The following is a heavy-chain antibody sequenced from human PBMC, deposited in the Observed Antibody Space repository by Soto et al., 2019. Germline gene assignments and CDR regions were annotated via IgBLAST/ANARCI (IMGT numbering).Heavy chain of an antibody. CDR3: ASPYDSSGYYSSDFDC. CDR2: ISSSGSTI. Sequence: QVQLVESGGGLVKPGGSLRLSCAASGFTFSDYYMSWIRQAPGKVLEWGSYISSSGSTIYYADSVKGRFTIARDNAKNSLYRQMNSRRAEDTAVDYCASPYDSSGYYSSDFDCWGQGTLVTVSS. V-gene: IGHV3-11*01. J-gene: IGHJ4*02. CDR1: GFTFSDYY. D-gene: IGHD3-22*01.